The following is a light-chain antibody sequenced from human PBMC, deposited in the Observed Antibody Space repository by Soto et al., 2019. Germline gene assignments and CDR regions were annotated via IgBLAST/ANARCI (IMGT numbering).Light chain of an antibody. CDR2: LNSDGSH. V-gene: IGLV4-69*01. Sequence: QPVLTQSPSASASLGASVKLTCTLSSGHSSYTIAWHQQQPEKGPRYLMKLNSDGSHSKGDGIPDRFSGSSSGAERYLTISSLQSEDEADYCCQTWGTGIRVFGGGTKVTVL. CDR1: SGHSSYT. J-gene: IGLJ2*01. CDR3: QTWGTGIRV.